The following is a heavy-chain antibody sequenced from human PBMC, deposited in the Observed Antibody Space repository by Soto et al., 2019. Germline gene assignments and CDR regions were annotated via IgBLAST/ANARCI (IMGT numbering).Heavy chain of an antibody. CDR2: ISGTGTFI. D-gene: IGHD2-21*01. CDR1: GFTFSRHS. Sequence: EVQLVESGGGLVKPGGSLRLSCAASGFTFSRHSMNWVRQAPGKGLEWVSCISGTGTFIYYSDSVKGRFTISRDDAKSSLYLQMNSLTAEETAVYYCARGSVIDTGDALDIWGPGTMVTVS. V-gene: IGHV3-21*06. J-gene: IGHJ3*02. CDR3: ARGSVIDTGDALDI.